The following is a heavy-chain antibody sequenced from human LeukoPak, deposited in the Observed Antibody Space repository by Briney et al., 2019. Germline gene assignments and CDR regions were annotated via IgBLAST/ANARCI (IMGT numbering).Heavy chain of an antibody. CDR2: INPNTGAT. J-gene: IGHJ4*01. CDR1: GYTFIDYY. CDR3: ASALVATGSAY. D-gene: IGHD5-12*01. Sequence: ASVKVSCKASGYTFIDYYMNWVRQAPGQGLEWMGWINPNTGATKYAQRFLGRVNMTRDTSISTAYMELSSLTSDDTAVYYCASALVATGSAYWGQGTLVTVSS. V-gene: IGHV1-2*02.